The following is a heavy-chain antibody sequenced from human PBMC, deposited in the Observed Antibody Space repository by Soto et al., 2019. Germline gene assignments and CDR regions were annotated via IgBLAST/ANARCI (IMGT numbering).Heavy chain of an antibody. V-gene: IGHV4-61*08. CDR2: IYYSGST. Sequence: SETLSLTCTVSGGSISSGDHYWSWIRQPPGKGLEWIGYIYYSGSTNYNPSLKSRVTISVDTSRNQFSLKLSSVTAADTAVYYCARDNGSVNYYYYGMDVWGQGTTVTVSS. CDR3: ARDNGSVNYYYYGMDV. D-gene: IGHD3-10*01. CDR1: GGSISSGDHY. J-gene: IGHJ6*02.